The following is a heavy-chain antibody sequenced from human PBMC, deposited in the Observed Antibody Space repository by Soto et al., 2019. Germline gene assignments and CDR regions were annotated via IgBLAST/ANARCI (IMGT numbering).Heavy chain of an antibody. CDR3: AREDYGDYGGDYYYYYGMDV. Sequence: SATLSLTCTVSGGSISSYYWSWIRQPAGKGLEWIGRIYTSGSTNYNPSLKSRVTVSVDTSKNQFSLKLSSVTAADTAVYYCAREDYGDYGGDYYYYYGMDVWGQGTTVTFSS. J-gene: IGHJ6*02. D-gene: IGHD4-17*01. CDR1: GGSISSYY. CDR2: IYTSGST. V-gene: IGHV4-4*07.